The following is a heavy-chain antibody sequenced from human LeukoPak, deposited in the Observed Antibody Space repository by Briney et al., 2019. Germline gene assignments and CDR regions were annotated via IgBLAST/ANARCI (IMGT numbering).Heavy chain of an antibody. CDR2: IYYSGST. V-gene: IGHV4-61*08. D-gene: IGHD3-3*01. Sequence: SETLSLTRTVSGGSISSGGYYWSWIRQHPGKGLERIGYIYYSGSTNYNPSLKSRVTISVDTSKNQFSLKLSSVTAADTAVYYCASFSYDFWSGQGGGDYWGQGTLVTVSS. CDR3: ASFSYDFWSGQGGGDY. J-gene: IGHJ4*02. CDR1: GGSISSGGYY.